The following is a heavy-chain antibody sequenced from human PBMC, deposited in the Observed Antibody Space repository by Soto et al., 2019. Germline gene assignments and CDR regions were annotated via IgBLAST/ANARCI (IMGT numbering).Heavy chain of an antibody. CDR2: ISYDGSNK. Sequence: GGSLRLSCAASGFTFSSYAMHWVRQAPGKGLEWVAVISYDGSNKYYADSAKGRFTISRDNSKNTLYLQMNSLRAEDTAVYYCARVSLRFLEPQPGRYWGQGTLVTVSS. J-gene: IGHJ4*02. D-gene: IGHD3-3*01. CDR1: GFTFSSYA. V-gene: IGHV3-30-3*01. CDR3: ARVSLRFLEPQPGRY.